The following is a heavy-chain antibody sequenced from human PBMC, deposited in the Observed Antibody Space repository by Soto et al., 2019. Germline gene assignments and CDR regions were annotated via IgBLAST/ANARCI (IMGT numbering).Heavy chain of an antibody. V-gene: IGHV3-23*01. CDR1: GFTFSSYA. Sequence: GGSLRLSCAASGFTFSSYAMSWVRQAPGKGLEWVSDISGSGGSTYYADPVKGRFTISRDNSKNTLYLQMNSLRAEDTAVYYCATKGAGDSYFDYWGQGTLVTVSS. D-gene: IGHD2-21*02. J-gene: IGHJ4*02. CDR2: ISGSGGST. CDR3: ATKGAGDSYFDY.